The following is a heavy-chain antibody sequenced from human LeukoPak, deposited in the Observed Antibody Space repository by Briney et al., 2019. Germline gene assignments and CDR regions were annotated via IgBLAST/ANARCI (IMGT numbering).Heavy chain of an antibody. CDR1: GFTFGSYS. CDR2: ISSSSSTI. Sequence: GGSLRLSCAASGFTFGSYSMNWVRQAPGKGLEWVSYISSSSSTIYYADSVKGRFTISRDNAKNSLYLQMNSLRAEDTAVYYCARSNTYYDFWSGYYSEDAFDIWGQGTMVTVSS. CDR3: ARSNTYYDFWSGYYSEDAFDI. V-gene: IGHV3-48*04. D-gene: IGHD3-3*01. J-gene: IGHJ3*02.